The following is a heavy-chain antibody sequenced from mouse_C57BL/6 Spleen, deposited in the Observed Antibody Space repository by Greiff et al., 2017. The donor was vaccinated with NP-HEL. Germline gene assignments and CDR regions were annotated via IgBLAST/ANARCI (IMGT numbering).Heavy chain of an antibody. J-gene: IGHJ1*03. CDR3: TEEGYFDV. Sequence: EVQVVESGGGLVQPGGSMKLSCVASGFTFSNYWMNWVRQSPEKGLEWVAQIRLKSDNYATHYAESVKGRFTISRDDSKSSVYLQMNNLRAEDTGIYYCTEEGYFDVWGTGTTVTVSS. CDR2: IRLKSDNYAT. CDR1: GFTFSNYW. V-gene: IGHV6-3*01.